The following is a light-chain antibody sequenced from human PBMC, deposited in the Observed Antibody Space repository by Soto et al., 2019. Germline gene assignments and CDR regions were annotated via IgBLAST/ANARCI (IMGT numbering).Light chain of an antibody. Sequence: ETVLTQSPGTLSLSPGERATLSCRASQSVSSTYLAWYQRKPGQAPRLLIYGASSRATGIPDRFSGSGSGTDFTLTISRLEPEDFAVYYCQQYAYSPWTFGQGTKVEFK. CDR1: QSVSSTY. CDR3: QQYAYSPWT. J-gene: IGKJ1*01. CDR2: GAS. V-gene: IGKV3-20*01.